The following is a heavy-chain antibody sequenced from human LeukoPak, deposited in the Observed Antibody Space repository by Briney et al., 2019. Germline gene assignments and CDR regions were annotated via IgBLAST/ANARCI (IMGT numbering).Heavy chain of an antibody. CDR1: GFTFSSYW. CDR3: ARDLNTMVRGAPGYYMDV. Sequence: PGGSLRLSCAASGFTFSSYWMSWVRQAPGKGLEWVANIKQDGSEKYYVDSVKGRFTISRDNAKNSLYLQMNSLRAEDTAVYYCARDLNTMVRGAPGYYMDVWGKGTTVTVSS. V-gene: IGHV3-7*01. D-gene: IGHD3-10*01. CDR2: IKQDGSEK. J-gene: IGHJ6*03.